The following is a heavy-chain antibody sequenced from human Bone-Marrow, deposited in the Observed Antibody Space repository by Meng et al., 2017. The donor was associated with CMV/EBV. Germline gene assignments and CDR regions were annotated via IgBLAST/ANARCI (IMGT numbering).Heavy chain of an antibody. Sequence: CGGSISRGDDCWSWIRLPTGKTLEWIGRICTSGSTKYNPSLRSRVSMSLDTPKNQFSLKLTSATASDTAVYYCARDRVDGWLEVFDYWGQGSLVTVSS. J-gene: IGHJ4*02. CDR3: ARDRVDGWLEVFDY. CDR1: GGSISRGDDC. V-gene: IGHV4-61*02. D-gene: IGHD6-19*01. CDR2: ICTSGST.